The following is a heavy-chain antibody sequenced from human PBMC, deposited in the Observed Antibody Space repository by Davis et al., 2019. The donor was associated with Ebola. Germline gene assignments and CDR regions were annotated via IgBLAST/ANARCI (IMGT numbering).Heavy chain of an antibody. CDR1: GYSFTSYW. Sequence: GESLKISCKGSGYSFTSYWISWVRQMPGKGLEWMGIIYPGDSDTRYSPSFQGQVTISADKSISTAYLQWSSLKASDTAMYYCARHIATMAPAAILSDYYYGMNVWGQGTTVTVSS. D-gene: IGHD2-2*01. V-gene: IGHV5-51*01. J-gene: IGHJ6*02. CDR3: ARHIATMAPAAILSDYYYGMNV. CDR2: IYPGDSDT.